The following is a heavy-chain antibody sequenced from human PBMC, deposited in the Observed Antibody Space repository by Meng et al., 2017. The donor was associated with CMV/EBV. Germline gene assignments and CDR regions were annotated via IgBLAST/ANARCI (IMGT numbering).Heavy chain of an antibody. J-gene: IGHJ5*02. CDR1: EGSISNGYYY. CDR2: IYYSVDT. Sequence: ESAPGRGNTCPALSPPSTALEGSISNGYYYWSVIRQPPGKVLEWIEYIYYSVDTYYNPSLKSRVTKSVDTSKNQFSLKLCSETAADTAVYYCATLGILLWFGFDPWGQGTLVTVSS. D-gene: IGHD3-10*01. CDR3: ATLGILLWFGFDP. V-gene: IGHV4-30-4*08.